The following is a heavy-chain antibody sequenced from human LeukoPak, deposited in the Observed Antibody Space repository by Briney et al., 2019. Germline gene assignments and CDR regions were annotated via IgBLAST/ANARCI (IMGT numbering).Heavy chain of an antibody. Sequence: SVKVSCKASGGTFSSYAISWVRQAPGQGLEWMGRIIPILGIANYAQKFQGRVTITADKSTSTAYMELSSLRSDDTAVYYCARDTPLNSFGELSFGFDYWGQGTLVTVSS. D-gene: IGHD3-10*01. CDR3: ARDTPLNSFGELSFGFDY. J-gene: IGHJ4*02. V-gene: IGHV1-69*04. CDR1: GGTFSSYA. CDR2: IIPILGIA.